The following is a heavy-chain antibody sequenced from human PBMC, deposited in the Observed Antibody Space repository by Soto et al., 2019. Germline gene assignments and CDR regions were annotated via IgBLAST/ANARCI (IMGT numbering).Heavy chain of an antibody. CDR3: ASIAARLRFYYYYGMDV. CDR2: IYYSGST. V-gene: IGHV4-39*01. J-gene: IGHJ6*02. D-gene: IGHD6-6*01. CDR1: GGSISSSSYY. Sequence: SETLSLTCTVSGGSISSSSYYWGWIRQPPGKGLERIGSIYYSGSTYYNPSLKSRVTISVDTSKNQFSLKLSSVTAADTAVYYCASIAARLRFYYYYGMDVWGQETTVTVSS.